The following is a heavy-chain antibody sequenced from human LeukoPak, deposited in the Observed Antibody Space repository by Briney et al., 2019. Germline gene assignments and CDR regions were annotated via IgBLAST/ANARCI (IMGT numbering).Heavy chain of an antibody. CDR1: GFSFSSSW. Sequence: GRSLTLSCVASGFSFSSSWTHSVRQHRGNWLVWVLRINSDATCTSYAGSVKGRFTISRDNAKNTLYLQMNSLRAEDTAVYYCARPQDPSWAFDIWGQGTMVTVSS. V-gene: IGHV3-74*01. CDR3: ARPQDPSWAFDI. J-gene: IGHJ3*02. CDR2: INSDATCT.